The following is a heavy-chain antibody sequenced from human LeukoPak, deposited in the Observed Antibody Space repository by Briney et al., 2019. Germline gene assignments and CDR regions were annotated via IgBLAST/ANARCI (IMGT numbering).Heavy chain of an antibody. V-gene: IGHV3-21*01. CDR1: GFTFSSYS. CDR3: ARDLASTLNLLQLPDY. D-gene: IGHD5-18*01. J-gene: IGHJ4*02. CDR2: ISSSSSYI. Sequence: GGSLRLSCAASGFTFSSYSMNWVRQAPGKGLEWVSSISSSSSYIYYADSVKGRFTISRDNAKNSLYLQMNSLRAEDTAVYYCARDLASTLNLLQLPDYWGQGTLVTVSS.